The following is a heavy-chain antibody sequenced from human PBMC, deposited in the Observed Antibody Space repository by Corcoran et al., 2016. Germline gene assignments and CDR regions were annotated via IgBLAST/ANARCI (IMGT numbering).Heavy chain of an antibody. CDR2: IRAYNDNT. CDR1: GYTFTNYG. J-gene: IGHJ3*01. V-gene: IGHV1-18*01. CDR3: GRAVGRPGADLRDEAVDG. D-gene: IGHD1-26*01. Sequence: QVQLVQSGAEVKKPGASVKVSCKASGYTFTNYGISWVRQAPGQGLEWMGWIRAYNDNTRYVQKLQGRVTITTDTSTNTAYMELRSLESDDTAVYYCGRAVGRPGADLRDEAVDGWGQGTMVTVAS.